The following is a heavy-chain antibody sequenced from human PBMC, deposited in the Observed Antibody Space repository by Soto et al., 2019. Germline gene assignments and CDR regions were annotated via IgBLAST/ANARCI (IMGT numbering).Heavy chain of an antibody. V-gene: IGHV1-69*13. D-gene: IGHD5-18*01. CDR2: IIPIFGTA. CDR3: AKDGGKDGYFGNWFDP. CDR1: GYTFTSYG. J-gene: IGHJ5*02. Sequence: GASVNVSCKASGYTFTSYGISWVLQAPGQGLEWMGGIIPIFGTANFAQKFQGRVTLTADESTTTVYMELSSLRSDDTAVYFCAKDGGKDGYFGNWFDPWGQGTLVTVSS.